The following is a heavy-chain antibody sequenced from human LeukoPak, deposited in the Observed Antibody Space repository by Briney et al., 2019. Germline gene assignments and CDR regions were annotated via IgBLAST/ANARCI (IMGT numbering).Heavy chain of an antibody. Sequence: GGSLRLSCAASGFTFSSYAMHWVRQAPGKGLEWVAVISYDGSNKYYADSVKGRFTISRDNSKNTLYLQMNSLRAEDTAVYYCASDRSFGVVITNWFDPWGQGTLVTVSS. CDR1: GFTFSSYA. CDR3: ASDRSFGVVITNWFDP. CDR2: ISYDGSNK. J-gene: IGHJ5*02. V-gene: IGHV3-30*04. D-gene: IGHD3-3*01.